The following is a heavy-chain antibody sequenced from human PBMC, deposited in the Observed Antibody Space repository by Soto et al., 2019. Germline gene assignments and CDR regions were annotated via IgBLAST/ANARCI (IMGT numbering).Heavy chain of an antibody. V-gene: IGHV1-18*01. CDR2: ISTYNGNT. CDR1: GYTFTTYA. CDR3: ARDPQYSTSSQVFDS. D-gene: IGHD6-6*01. Sequence: SGAEVKTPGASVKVSCKASGYTFTTYAISWVRQAPGQGLEWMGRISTYNGNTKYAQKLQGRVTMTTDTSTSTAYMELRSLRSDDTAVYYCARDPQYSTSSQVFDSWGQGTLVTVSS. J-gene: IGHJ4*02.